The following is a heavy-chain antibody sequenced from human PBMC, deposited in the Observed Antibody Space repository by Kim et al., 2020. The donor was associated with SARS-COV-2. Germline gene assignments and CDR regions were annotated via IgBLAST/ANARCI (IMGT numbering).Heavy chain of an antibody. Sequence: TNYHPSLKSRVTISVDTSKNQFSLKLSSVTAADTAVYYCARWGYYDSSGFWGQGTLVTVSS. D-gene: IGHD3-22*01. J-gene: IGHJ4*02. V-gene: IGHV4-34*01. CDR2: T. CDR3: ARWGYYDSSGF.